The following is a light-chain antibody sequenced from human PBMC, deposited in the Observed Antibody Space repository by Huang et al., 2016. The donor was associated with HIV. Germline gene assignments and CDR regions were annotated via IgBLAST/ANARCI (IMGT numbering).Light chain of an antibody. CDR2: DAS. CDR1: QSVSGY. J-gene: IGKJ4*01. CDR3: LQRADWPLT. V-gene: IGKV3-11*01. Sequence: EIVLTQSPATLSLSPGERATLSCRASQSVSGYVAWYQQRPGQAPRLLIYDASNRATGSPARFSGSGSGTDYSLTITSLMPEDFAVYYCLQRADWPLTFGGGTKVDLK.